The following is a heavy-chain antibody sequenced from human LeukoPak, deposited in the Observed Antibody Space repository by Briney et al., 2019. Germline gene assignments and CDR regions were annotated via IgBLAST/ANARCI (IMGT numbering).Heavy chain of an antibody. CDR3: AKDLPTLRFLEWSKNYGMDV. CDR2: INHSGST. CDR1: GGSFSGYY. D-gene: IGHD3-3*01. V-gene: IGHV4-34*01. J-gene: IGHJ6*02. Sequence: SETLSLTCAVYGGSFSGYYWSWIRQPPGKGLEWIGEINHSGSTNYNPSLKRRVTISVDTSKNQFSLNLNSVTAADTAVYYCAKDLPTLRFLEWSKNYGMDVWGQGTTVTVSS.